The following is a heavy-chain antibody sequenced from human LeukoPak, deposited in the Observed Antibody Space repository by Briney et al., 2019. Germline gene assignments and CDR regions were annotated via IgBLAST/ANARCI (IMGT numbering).Heavy chain of an antibody. CDR1: GGSFSGYY. V-gene: IGHV4-34*01. CDR2: INHSGST. D-gene: IGHD3-22*01. Sequence: SETLSLTCAVYGGSFSGYYGSWIRQPPGKGLEWIGEINHSGSTNYNPSLKSRVTISVDTSKNQFSLKLSSVTAADTAVYYCARAGDSSGYYVSYFDYWGQGTLVTVSS. CDR3: ARAGDSSGYYVSYFDY. J-gene: IGHJ4*02.